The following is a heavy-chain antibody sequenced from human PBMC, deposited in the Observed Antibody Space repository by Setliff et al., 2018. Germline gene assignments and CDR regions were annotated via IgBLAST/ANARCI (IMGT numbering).Heavy chain of an antibody. CDR1: GFTFSSYR. CDR2: IWDDGGNK. CDR3: AGRRANAASFDH. Sequence: GGSLRLSCAASGFTFSSYRMHWVRQAPGKGLEWVAVIWDDGGNKYHADSVKGRFTISRDKSKNTLYLQMNSLRVDDTAVYYCAGRRANAASFDHWGQGALVTVS. V-gene: IGHV3-33*08. D-gene: IGHD2-15*01. J-gene: IGHJ4*02.